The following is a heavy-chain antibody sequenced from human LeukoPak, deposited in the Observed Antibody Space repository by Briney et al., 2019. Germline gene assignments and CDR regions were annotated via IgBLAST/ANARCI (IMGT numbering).Heavy chain of an antibody. CDR1: GGTFSSYA. CDR2: ISAYNGNT. D-gene: IGHD2-15*01. Sequence: ASVKVSCKASGGTFSSYAISWVRQAPGQGLEWMGWISAYNGNTNYAQKLQGRVTMTTDTSTSTAYMELRSLRSDDTAVYYCARDPLAGYCSGGSCYPFDYWGQGTLVTVSS. CDR3: ARDPLAGYCSGGSCYPFDY. J-gene: IGHJ4*02. V-gene: IGHV1-18*01.